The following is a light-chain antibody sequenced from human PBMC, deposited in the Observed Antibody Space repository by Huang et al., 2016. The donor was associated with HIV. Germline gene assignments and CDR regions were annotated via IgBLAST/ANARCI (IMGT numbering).Light chain of an antibody. CDR2: DAS. Sequence: EIVLTQSPATLSLSPGERATLSCSASQSVSSYLAWYQQKPGQSPRVLIYDASNRATGIRARFSGSRSGTDFTLTISGLEPEEFAVYDSQQRGNWPPRLTFGGGTKVGIK. CDR1: QSVSSY. CDR3: QQRGNWPPRLT. J-gene: IGKJ4*01. V-gene: IGKV3-11*01.